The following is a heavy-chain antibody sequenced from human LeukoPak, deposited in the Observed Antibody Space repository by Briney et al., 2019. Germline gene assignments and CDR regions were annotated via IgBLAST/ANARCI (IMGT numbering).Heavy chain of an antibody. CDR3: AGSYGGNAVGPFDI. V-gene: IGHV4-34*01. CDR2: VSQSGGA. Sequence: SETLSLTCAVSGASFSGYHCSWIRHTPGKGLELIGEVSQSGGASYNPSLKSRVTISVETSKNHVSLKLSSVTAADTAMYYCAGSYGGNAVGPFDIWGQGTMVTVSS. J-gene: IGHJ3*02. CDR1: GASFSGYH. D-gene: IGHD4-23*01.